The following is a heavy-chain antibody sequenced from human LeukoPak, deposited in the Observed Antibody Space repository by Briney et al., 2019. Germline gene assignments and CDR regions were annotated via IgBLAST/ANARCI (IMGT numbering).Heavy chain of an antibody. CDR3: ARDMETYYDSSGYYRYRAGPWFDP. CDR1: GGSISSGSYY. Sequence: SQTLSLTCTVSGGSISSGSYYWSWIRQPAGKGLEWIGRIYTSGSTNYNPSLKSRVTISVDTSKNQFSLKLSSVTAADTAVYYCARDMETYYDSSGYYRYRAGPWFDPWGQGTLVTVSS. D-gene: IGHD3-22*01. V-gene: IGHV4-61*02. CDR2: IYTSGST. J-gene: IGHJ5*02.